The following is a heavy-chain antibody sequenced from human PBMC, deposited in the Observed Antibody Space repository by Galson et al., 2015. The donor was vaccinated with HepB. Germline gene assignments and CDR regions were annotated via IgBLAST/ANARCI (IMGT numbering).Heavy chain of an antibody. CDR2: IYYSGST. V-gene: IGHV4-31*03. CDR1: GGSTSSGGYY. CDR3: ARDTSSTNAFDI. Sequence: TLSLTCTVSGGSTSSGGYYWSWIRQHPGKGLEWIGYIYYSGSTYYNPSLKSRVTISVDTSKNQFSLKLSSVTAADTAVYYCARDTSSTNAFDIWGQGTMVTVSS. D-gene: IGHD2-2*01. J-gene: IGHJ3*02.